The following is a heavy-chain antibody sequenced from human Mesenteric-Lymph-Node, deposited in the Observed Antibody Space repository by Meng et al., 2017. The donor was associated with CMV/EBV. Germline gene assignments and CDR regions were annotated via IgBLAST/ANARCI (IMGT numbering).Heavy chain of an antibody. V-gene: IGHV3-53*01. D-gene: IGHD6-13*01. J-gene: IGHJ6*02. CDR2: IYSGGST. CDR3: AAENPLYSSSPEAYYYYGMDV. Sequence: GESLKISCAASGFTVSSNYMSWVRQAPGKGLEWVSVIYSGGSTYYADSVKGRFTISRDNSKNTLYLQMNSLRAEDTAVYYCAAENPLYSSSPEAYYYYGMDVWGQGTTVTVSS. CDR1: GFTVSSNY.